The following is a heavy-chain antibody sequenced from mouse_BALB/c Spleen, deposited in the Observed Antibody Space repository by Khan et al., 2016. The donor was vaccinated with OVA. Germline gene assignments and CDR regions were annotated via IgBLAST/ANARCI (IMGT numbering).Heavy chain of an antibody. J-gene: IGHJ2*01. Sequence: VQLKQSGPGLVKPSQSLSLTCTVTGYSITSGYAWNWIRQFPGNKPEWMGYISYSGVTSYTPSLKSRISITRDTSKNQFFLQLTSVTTEDTATYYCARGNYYGYYFDYWGQGTTLTVSA. CDR1: GYSITSGYA. D-gene: IGHD1-1*01. CDR3: ARGNYYGYYFDY. CDR2: ISYSGVT. V-gene: IGHV3-2*02.